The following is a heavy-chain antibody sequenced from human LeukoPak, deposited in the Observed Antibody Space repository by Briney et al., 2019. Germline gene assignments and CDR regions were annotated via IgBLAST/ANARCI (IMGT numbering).Heavy chain of an antibody. CDR1: GSSFTNYD. V-gene: IGHV1-8*03. Sequence: ASVKVSCKSSGSSFTNYDINWVRQATGQGLEWMGWMNPNSGNTGYAQKFQGRVTITRDTSINPAFMELSSLGSEATTVYYCARGAAYSNYGASYYYYMAVWGKGTTVTVSS. D-gene: IGHD4-11*01. CDR2: MNPNSGNT. J-gene: IGHJ6*03. CDR3: ARGAAYSNYGASYYYYMAV.